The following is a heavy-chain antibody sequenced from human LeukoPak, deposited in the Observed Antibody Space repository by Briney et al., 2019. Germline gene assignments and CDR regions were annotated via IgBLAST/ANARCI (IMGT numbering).Heavy chain of an antibody. D-gene: IGHD2-21*01. CDR3: ARGADCAGDSCANDALDI. V-gene: IGHV3-21*01. CDR2: ISSRSHHI. Sequence: GGSLRLSCAASKFNFRRYSMNWVRQAPGQGLEWVSYISSRSHHIFYADSVRGRFTISRDNANNSLFLQMNSLRVEDTALYYCARGADCAGDSCANDALDIWGQGTMVTVSS. CDR1: KFNFRRYS. J-gene: IGHJ3*02.